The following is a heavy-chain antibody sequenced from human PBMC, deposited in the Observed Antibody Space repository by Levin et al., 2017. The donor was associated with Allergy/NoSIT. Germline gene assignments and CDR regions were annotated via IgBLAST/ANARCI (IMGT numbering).Heavy chain of an antibody. CDR2: IDWDDDK. CDR1: GFSLSTSGMC. D-gene: IGHD2-2*01. CDR3: ARAGGGYQLHLLDGMDV. Sequence: SGPTLVKPTQTLTLTCTFSGFSLSTSGMCVSWIRQPPGKALEWLARIDWDDDKYYSTSLKTRLTISKDTSKNQVVLTMTNMDPVDTATYYCARAGGGYQLHLLDGMDVWGQGTTVTVSS. J-gene: IGHJ6*02. V-gene: IGHV2-70*11.